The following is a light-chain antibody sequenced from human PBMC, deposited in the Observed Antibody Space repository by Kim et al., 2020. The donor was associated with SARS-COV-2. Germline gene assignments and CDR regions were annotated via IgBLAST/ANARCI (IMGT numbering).Light chain of an antibody. CDR1: QSVSSVY. Sequence: WSPGERAAHSCRASQSVSSVYVAWYQQKPGQAPRLLIYGASSRATGIPDRFSGSGSGSDFTLTISRLEPEDFAVYYCQQYGSSPYTFGQGTKLEI. CDR2: GAS. CDR3: QQYGSSPYT. J-gene: IGKJ2*01. V-gene: IGKV3-20*01.